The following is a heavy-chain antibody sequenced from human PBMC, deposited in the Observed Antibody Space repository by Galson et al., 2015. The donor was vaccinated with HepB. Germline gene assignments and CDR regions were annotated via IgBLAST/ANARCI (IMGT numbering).Heavy chain of an antibody. CDR1: GDSVSSNSAA. V-gene: IGHV6-1*01. Sequence: CAISGDSVSSNSAAWNWIRQSPSRGLEWLGRTYYRSKWYNDYAVSVKSRITINPDTSKNQFSLQLNSVTPEDTAVYYCARGLREGGSGQGYYFDYWGQGTLVTVSS. CDR2: TYYRSKWYN. D-gene: IGHD3-10*01. CDR3: ARGLREGGSGQGYYFDY. J-gene: IGHJ4*02.